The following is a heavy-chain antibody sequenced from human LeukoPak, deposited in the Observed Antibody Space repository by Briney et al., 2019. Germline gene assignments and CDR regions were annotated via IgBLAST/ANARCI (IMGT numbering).Heavy chain of an antibody. Sequence: SETLSPTCTVSGGSISSYYWSWIRQPPGKGLEWIGYIYYSGSTNYNPSLKSRVTISVDTSKNQFSLKLSSVTAADTAVYYCARSGRAGGIYYWGQGTLVTVSS. D-gene: IGHD1-26*01. CDR1: GGSISSYY. CDR2: IYYSGST. CDR3: ARSGRAGGIYY. V-gene: IGHV4-59*01. J-gene: IGHJ4*02.